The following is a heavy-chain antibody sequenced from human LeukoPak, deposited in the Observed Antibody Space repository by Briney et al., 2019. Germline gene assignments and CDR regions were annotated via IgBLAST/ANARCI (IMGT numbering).Heavy chain of an antibody. D-gene: IGHD1-1*01. CDR2: IYYSGST. CDR1: GGSISSSSW. CDR3: ARATAGTTLFEGIDY. Sequence: SGTLSLTCAVSGGSISSSSWWSWVRQPPGKGLEWIGEIYYSGSTNYNPSLKSRVTISVDTSKNQFSLKLSSVTAADTAVYYCARATAGTTLFEGIDYWGQGTLVTVSS. V-gene: IGHV4-4*02. J-gene: IGHJ4*02.